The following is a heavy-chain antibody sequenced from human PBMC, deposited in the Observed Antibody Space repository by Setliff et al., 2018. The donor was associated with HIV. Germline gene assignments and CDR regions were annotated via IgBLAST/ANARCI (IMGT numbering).Heavy chain of an antibody. V-gene: IGHV4-38-2*01. J-gene: IGHJ4*02. Sequence: SETLSLTCAVSGYSISSGYYWGWIRQPPGRGLEWIGNIYHSGGTHYNPSLKSRVTMSVDTSKNQFSLQLTSVTAADTAVYYCARGGFKWSGSYADYWGQGTLVTVSS. CDR2: IYHSGGT. CDR1: GYSISSGYY. CDR3: ARGGFKWSGSYADY. D-gene: IGHD1-26*01.